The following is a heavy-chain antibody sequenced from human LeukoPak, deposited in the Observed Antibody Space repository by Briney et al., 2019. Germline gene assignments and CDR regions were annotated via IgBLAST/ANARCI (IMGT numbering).Heavy chain of an antibody. D-gene: IGHD6-6*01. CDR1: GGSISSSSYY. Sequence: SETLSLTCTVSGGSISSSSYYWGWIRQPPGKGLEWIGSIYYSGSTYYNPSLKSRVTISVDTSKNQFSLKLSSVTAADTAVYYCARHGVDLDSSSSRRRNYFDYWGQGTLVTVSS. J-gene: IGHJ4*02. CDR3: ARHGVDLDSSSSRRRNYFDY. CDR2: IYYSGST. V-gene: IGHV4-39*01.